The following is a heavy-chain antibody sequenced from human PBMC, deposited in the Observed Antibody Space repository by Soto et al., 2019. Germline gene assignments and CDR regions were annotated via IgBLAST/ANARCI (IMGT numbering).Heavy chain of an antibody. D-gene: IGHD3-10*01. V-gene: IGHV1-46*01. Sequence: ASVKVSCKASGYTFTSYYMHWVRQAPGQGLEWMGIINPSGGSTSYAQKFQGRVTMTRDTSTSTVYMELSSLRSEDTAVYYCAVHRATPGVALSNWFGPWGQGSLVTVSS. CDR2: INPSGGST. CDR3: AVHRATPGVALSNWFGP. CDR1: GYTFTSYY. J-gene: IGHJ5*02.